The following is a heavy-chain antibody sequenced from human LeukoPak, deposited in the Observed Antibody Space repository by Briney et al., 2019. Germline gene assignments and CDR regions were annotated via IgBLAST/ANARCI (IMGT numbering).Heavy chain of an antibody. J-gene: IGHJ5*02. D-gene: IGHD2-15*01. V-gene: IGHV3-23*01. Sequence: GGSLRLSCAVSGITLSNYGMSWVRQAPGKGLEWVAGISDSGGSTKYADSVKGRFTISRDNSKNTLYLQMNSLRAEDTAVYYCAKSGVVVAAPYNWFDPWGQGTLVTVSS. CDR1: GITLSNYG. CDR2: ISDSGGST. CDR3: AKSGVVVAAPYNWFDP.